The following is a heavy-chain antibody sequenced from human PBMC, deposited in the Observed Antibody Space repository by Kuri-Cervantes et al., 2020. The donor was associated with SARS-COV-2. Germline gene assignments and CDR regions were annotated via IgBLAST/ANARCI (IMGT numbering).Heavy chain of an antibody. Sequence: SETLSLTCAVYGGSFSGYYWSWIRQPAGKGLEWIGRIYTSGSTNYNPSLKSRVTMSVDTSKNQFSLKLSSVTAADTAVYYCVKGGARITNSGVVIANWFDPWGQGTLVTVSS. CDR3: VKGGARITNSGVVIANWFDP. V-gene: IGHV4-59*10. J-gene: IGHJ5*02. D-gene: IGHD3-3*01. CDR1: GGSFSGYY. CDR2: IYTSGST.